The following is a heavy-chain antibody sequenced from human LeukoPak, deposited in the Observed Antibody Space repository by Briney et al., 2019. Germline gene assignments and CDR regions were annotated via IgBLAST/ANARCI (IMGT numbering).Heavy chain of an antibody. CDR3: AKDKEYSGFGPILSGYYYGMDV. V-gene: IGHV3-43D*04. J-gene: IGHJ6*04. D-gene: IGHD5-12*01. Sequence: PGGSLRLSCAASGFTYDDYAMHWVRQAPGKGLEWVSLISWVGGSTYYADSVKGRFTISRDNSRHTLYLQMNSLGAEDTALYYCAKDKEYSGFGPILSGYYYGMDVWGKGTTVTVSS. CDR1: GFTYDDYA. CDR2: ISWVGGST.